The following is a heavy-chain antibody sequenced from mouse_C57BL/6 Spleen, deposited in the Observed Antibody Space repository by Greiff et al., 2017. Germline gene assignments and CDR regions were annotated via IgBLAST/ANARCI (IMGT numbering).Heavy chain of an antibody. Sequence: EVMLVESGGGLVQSGRSLRLSCATSGFTFSDFYMEWVRQAPGKGLEWIAASRNKANDYTTEYSASVKGRFIVSRDTSQSILYLQMNALRAEDTAIYYCARSLYDYDGYWYFDVWGTGTTVTVSS. CDR1: GFTFSDFY. CDR2: SRNKANDYTT. CDR3: ARSLYDYDGYWYFDV. D-gene: IGHD2-4*01. V-gene: IGHV7-1*01. J-gene: IGHJ1*03.